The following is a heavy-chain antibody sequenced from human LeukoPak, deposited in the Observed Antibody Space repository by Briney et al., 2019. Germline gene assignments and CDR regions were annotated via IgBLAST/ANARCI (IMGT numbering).Heavy chain of an antibody. Sequence: GGSLRLSCAASGFTFSTYWMSWVRLAPGKGLEWVANINEDGSEKYYVDSVKGRFTISRDNAKNLLYLQMNSLRAEDTAVYYCARDRGDTFDPWGQGTLVTVSS. CDR1: GFTFSTYW. CDR3: ARDRGDTFDP. CDR2: INEDGSEK. J-gene: IGHJ5*02. D-gene: IGHD4-17*01. V-gene: IGHV3-7*03.